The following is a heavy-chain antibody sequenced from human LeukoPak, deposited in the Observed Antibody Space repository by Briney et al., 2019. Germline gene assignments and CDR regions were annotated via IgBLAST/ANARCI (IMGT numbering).Heavy chain of an antibody. V-gene: IGHV4-59*10. J-gene: IGHJ3*02. CDR2: IYTSGST. D-gene: IGHD1-26*01. CDR1: GGSFSGYY. Sequence: SETLSLTCAVYGGSFSGYYWSWIRQPPGKGLELIGRIYTSGSTNYNPSLKSRVTLSVDTSKNQFSLKLSSVTAADTAVYYCARFNGATDAFDIWGQGTMVTVSS. CDR3: ARFNGATDAFDI.